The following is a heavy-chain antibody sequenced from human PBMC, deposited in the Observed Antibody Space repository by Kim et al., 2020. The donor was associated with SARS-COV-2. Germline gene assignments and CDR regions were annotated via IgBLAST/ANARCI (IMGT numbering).Heavy chain of an antibody. CDR3: ARKGLNTSGWHAFDI. CDR2: MNPNSGNT. J-gene: IGHJ3*02. V-gene: IGHV1-8*01. D-gene: IGHD6-19*01. CDR1: GYTFTSYD. Sequence: ASVKVSCKASGYTFTSYDINWVRQATGQGLEWMGCMNPNSGNTGYAQKFQGRVTMTRNTSISTAYMELSSLRSDDTAVYYCARKGLNTSGWHAFDIWGQGTVVTVSS.